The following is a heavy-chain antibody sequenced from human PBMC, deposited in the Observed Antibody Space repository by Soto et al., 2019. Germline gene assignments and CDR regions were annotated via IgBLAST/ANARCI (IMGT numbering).Heavy chain of an antibody. CDR3: ADLSRYCTSSNCD. CDR2: IGTSAST. D-gene: IGHD2-2*01. CDR1: GFTFSSYS. V-gene: IGHV3-23*01. Sequence: DVRLLESGGGLVQPGGSLRLSCAASGFTFSSYSMSWVRQAPGKGLEWVSTIGTSASTSYGESVRGRFTISRDTSRNTLYLQMNSLRAEDTAVYYCADLSRYCTSSNCDWGQGTLVTVSS. J-gene: IGHJ4*02.